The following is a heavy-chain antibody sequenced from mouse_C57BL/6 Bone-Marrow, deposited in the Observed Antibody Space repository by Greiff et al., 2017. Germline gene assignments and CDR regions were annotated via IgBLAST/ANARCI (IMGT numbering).Heavy chain of an antibody. V-gene: IGHV1-19*01. CDR3: ARRGWAFDY. D-gene: IGHD1-1*02. J-gene: IGHJ2*01. Sequence: VQLQQSGPVLVKPGASVKMSCKASGYTFTDYYMNWVKQSHGKSLEWIGVINPYNGGTSYNQKFKGKATLTVDTSSSTAYMELNSLTSEDSAVYYCARRGWAFDYWGQGTTLTVSS. CDR2: INPYNGGT. CDR1: GYTFTDYY.